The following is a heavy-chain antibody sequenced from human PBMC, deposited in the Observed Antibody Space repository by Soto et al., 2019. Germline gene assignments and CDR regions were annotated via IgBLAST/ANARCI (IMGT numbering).Heavy chain of an antibody. CDR1: GGSISTYY. V-gene: IGHV4-59*01. CDR3: AIIIGGSRWGSFDY. CDR2: INYSGNT. Sequence: QVQLQESGPGLVKPSETPSLTCTVSGGSISTYYWNWIRQTPGKGLEWIGYINYSGNTDYNPSLMSRVTISVDTSKNHFSLKLTSVTAAETAVYYCAIIIGGSRWGSFDYLGQGILVSVSS. D-gene: IGHD6-13*01. J-gene: IGHJ4*02.